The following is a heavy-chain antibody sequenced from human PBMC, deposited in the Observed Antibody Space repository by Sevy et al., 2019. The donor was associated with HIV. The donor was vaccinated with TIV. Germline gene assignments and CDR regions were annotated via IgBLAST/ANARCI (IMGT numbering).Heavy chain of an antibody. J-gene: IGHJ4*02. CDR3: ARESARSYYDSSGYPDY. D-gene: IGHD3-22*01. CDR1: GGTFSSYA. V-gene: IGHV1-69*06. CDR2: IIPIFGTA. Sequence: ASVKVSCKASGGTFSSYAISWVRQAPGQGLEWMGGIIPIFGTANYAQKFQGRVTITADKSTSTAYMELSSLRSEDTAVYYCARESARSYYDSSGYPDYWGQRTLVTVSS.